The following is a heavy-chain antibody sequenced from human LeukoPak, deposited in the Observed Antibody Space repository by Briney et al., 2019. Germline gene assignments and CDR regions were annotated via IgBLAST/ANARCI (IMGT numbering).Heavy chain of an antibody. V-gene: IGHV3-33*01. CDR3: ARETWELLLDY. J-gene: IGHJ4*02. CDR2: IWYDGGNK. Sequence: GGSLRLSCAASGFTFSSYGMHWVRQAPGKGLEWVAVIWYDGGNKYYADSVKGRFTISRDNSKNTLYLQMNSLRAEDTAVYYCARETWELLLDYWGQGTLVTVSS. CDR1: GFTFSSYG. D-gene: IGHD1-26*01.